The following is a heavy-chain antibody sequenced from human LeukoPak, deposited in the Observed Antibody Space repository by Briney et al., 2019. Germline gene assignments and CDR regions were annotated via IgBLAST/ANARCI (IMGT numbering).Heavy chain of an antibody. D-gene: IGHD3-22*01. CDR1: GFTFSSFG. J-gene: IGHJ4*02. CDR2: IQTDGSEK. V-gene: IGHV3-30*02. Sequence: GGSLRLSCAGSGFTFSSFGMHWVRQAPGKGLEWVIFIQTDGSEKYYADFVKGRFTVSRDNSKNMFYLKMKSLRADDPAVYYCARDSYASSGYYYGPLDYWGQGTLVTVSS. CDR3: ARDSYASSGYYYGPLDY.